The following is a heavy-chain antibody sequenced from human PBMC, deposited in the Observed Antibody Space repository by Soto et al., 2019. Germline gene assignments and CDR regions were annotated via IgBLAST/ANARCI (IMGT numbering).Heavy chain of an antibody. V-gene: IGHV4-34*01. D-gene: IGHD2-15*01. CDR1: GGSFSGYY. CDR3: ARGRDMNYYYGMDV. CDR2: INHSGST. J-gene: IGHJ6*02. Sequence: PSETLSLTCAVYGGSFSGYYWSWIRQPPGKGLEWIGEINHSGSTNYNPSLKSRVTISVDTSKNQFSLKLSSVTAADTALYYCARGRDMNYYYGMDVWGQGTTVTVSS.